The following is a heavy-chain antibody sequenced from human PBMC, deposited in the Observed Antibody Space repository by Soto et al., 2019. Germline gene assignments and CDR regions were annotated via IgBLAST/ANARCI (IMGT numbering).Heavy chain of an antibody. D-gene: IGHD7-27*01. CDR2: IYYNGNT. CDR1: GGPISNHY. Sequence: QVQLQESGPGLVKPSETLSLTCSVSGGPISNHYWSWIRQPPGKGLEWIGYIYYNGNTNYNPSLKGRVTMSVDTSRNQISLKLTTVTAADTAVYYCTRANWYSEYWGQGTLVTVSS. V-gene: IGHV4-59*11. J-gene: IGHJ4*02. CDR3: TRANWYSEY.